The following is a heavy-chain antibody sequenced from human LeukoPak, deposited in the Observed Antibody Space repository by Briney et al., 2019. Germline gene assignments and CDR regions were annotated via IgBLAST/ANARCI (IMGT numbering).Heavy chain of an antibody. CDR1: GYTFTSYG. D-gene: IGHD6-13*01. CDR2: INTYNGNT. Sequence: ASVKVSCKASGYTFTSYGISWVRQAPGQGLEWMGWINTYNGNTKYAQKFQGRVTMTTDTSTSTAYMELRSLRPDDTAVYYCARRGSRSSSSWNNWFDPWGQGTLVTVSS. J-gene: IGHJ5*02. V-gene: IGHV1-18*01. CDR3: ARRGSRSSSSWNNWFDP.